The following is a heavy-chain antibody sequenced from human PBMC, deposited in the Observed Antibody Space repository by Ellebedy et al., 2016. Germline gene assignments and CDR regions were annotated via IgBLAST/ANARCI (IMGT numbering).Heavy chain of an antibody. CDR1: GFTVSTNY. J-gene: IGHJ4*02. V-gene: IGHV3-74*01. CDR2: INSDGSST. Sequence: GGSLRLSCAASGFTVSTNYMKWVRQAPGKGLVLVSRINSDGSSTSYADSVKGRFTISRDNTKNTLYLQVNSLRAEDTAVYYCARDVDSSGYYTVLYWGQGTLVTVSS. CDR3: ARDVDSSGYYTVLY. D-gene: IGHD3-22*01.